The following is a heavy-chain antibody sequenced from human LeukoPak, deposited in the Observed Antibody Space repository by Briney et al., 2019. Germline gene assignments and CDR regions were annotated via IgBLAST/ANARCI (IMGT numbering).Heavy chain of an antibody. J-gene: IGHJ4*02. CDR3: ARTARIAATVGDYFDY. Sequence: GASVKVSCKASGYTFTSYDINWVRQATGQGLEWMGWMNPNSGNTGYAQKFQGRVTMTRNTSISTAYMELSSLRSEDTAVYYCARTARIAATVGDYFDYRGQGTLVTVSS. D-gene: IGHD6-13*01. CDR1: GYTFTSYD. V-gene: IGHV1-8*01. CDR2: MNPNSGNT.